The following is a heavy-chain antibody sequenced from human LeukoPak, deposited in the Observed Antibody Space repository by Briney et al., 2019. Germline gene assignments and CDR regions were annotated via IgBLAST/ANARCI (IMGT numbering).Heavy chain of an antibody. V-gene: IGHV3-15*07. J-gene: IGHJ4*02. CDR1: GFTFSDYG. D-gene: IGHD3-22*01. CDR3: TTDSYRKGYYYDSSGYYRSFDY. CDR2: IKSKTDGGTT. Sequence: PGGSLRLSCAASGFTFSDYGMYWVRQAPGKGLEWVGRIKSKTDGGTTDYAAPVKGRFTISRDDSKNTLYLQMNSLKTEDTAVYYCTTDSYRKGYYYDSSGYYRSFDYWGQGTLVTVSS.